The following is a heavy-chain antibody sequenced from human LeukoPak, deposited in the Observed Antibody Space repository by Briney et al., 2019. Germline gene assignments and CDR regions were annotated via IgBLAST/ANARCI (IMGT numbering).Heavy chain of an antibody. CDR3: AKGGDGHNYYFDY. CDR1: GYTFTSYA. D-gene: IGHD5-24*01. V-gene: IGHV1-3*01. J-gene: IGHJ4*02. CDR2: INAGNGNT. Sequence: ASVKVSCKASGYTFTSYAMHWVRQAPGQRLEWMGWINAGNGNTKYSQKFQGRVTITRDTSASTAYMELSSLRSEDTAVYYCAKGGDGHNYYFDYWGQETLVTVSS.